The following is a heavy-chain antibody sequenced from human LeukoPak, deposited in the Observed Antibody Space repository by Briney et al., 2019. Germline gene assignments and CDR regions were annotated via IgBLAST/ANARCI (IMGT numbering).Heavy chain of an antibody. J-gene: IGHJ4*02. CDR1: GFTFSSYS. V-gene: IGHV3-23*01. CDR3: TKDRPGSFDF. CDR2: ISGVGDST. Sequence: GGSLRLSCAASGFTFSSYSMNWVRQAPGKGLEWVSFISGVGDSTYYADSVKGRFTISRDNSKNTLFLQMNSLKAEDTGVYYCTKDRPGSFDFWGQGTLVTVSS.